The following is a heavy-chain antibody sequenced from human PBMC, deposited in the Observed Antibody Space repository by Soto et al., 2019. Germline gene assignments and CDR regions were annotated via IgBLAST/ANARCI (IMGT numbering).Heavy chain of an antibody. V-gene: IGHV1-18*01. CDR3: ARAIVVVPAAIEDEYYYYYMDV. CDR2: ISAYNGNT. D-gene: IGHD2-2*02. CDR1: GYTFTSYG. J-gene: IGHJ6*03. Sequence: ASVKVSCKASGYTFTSYGISWVRQAPGQGLEWMGWISAYNGNTNYAQKLQGRVTMTTDTSTSTAYMELRSLRSDDTAVYYCARAIVVVPAAIEDEYYYYYMDVWGKGTTVTVSS.